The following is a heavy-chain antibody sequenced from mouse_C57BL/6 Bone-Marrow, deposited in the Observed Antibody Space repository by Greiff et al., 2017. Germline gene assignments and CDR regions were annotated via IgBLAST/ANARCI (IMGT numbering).Heavy chain of an antibody. CDR3: ARSDRRGYFDV. V-gene: IGHV1-63*01. J-gene: IGHJ1*03. CDR1: GYTFTNFW. CDR2: IYPGGGYT. Sequence: ESGAELVRPGTSVKMSCKASGYTFTNFWIGWAKQRPGHGLEWIGDIYPGGGYTNYNEKFKGKATLTADKSSSTAYMQFSSLTSEDSAIYYCARSDRRGYFDVWGTGTTVTVSS.